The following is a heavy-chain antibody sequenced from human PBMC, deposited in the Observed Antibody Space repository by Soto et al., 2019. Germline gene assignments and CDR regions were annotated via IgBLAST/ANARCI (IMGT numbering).Heavy chain of an antibody. J-gene: IGHJ4*02. CDR2: VNPATGHT. CDR1: GYTFISYA. CDR3: AREGGFLDD. Sequence: QVQLVQSGAEERKPGASVKLSCRASGYTFISYAIHWVRQAPGQRLEWMGWVNPATGHTEYSQKFQGRVTITRDTSAKRGYMAVGSLRSEGTAVYYCAREGGFLDDWGQGALVTVSS. V-gene: IGHV1-3*05.